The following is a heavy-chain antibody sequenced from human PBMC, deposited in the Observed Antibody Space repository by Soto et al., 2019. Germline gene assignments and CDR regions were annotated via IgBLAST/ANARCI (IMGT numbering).Heavy chain of an antibody. CDR3: ATRLSAGDF. CDR2: IIPIFNTP. D-gene: IGHD3-22*01. CDR1: GGTFSNYA. J-gene: IGHJ4*02. V-gene: IGHV1-69*06. Sequence: QVQLVQSGAEVQTPGSSVRVSCKASGGTFSNYAFSWVRQAPGQGLEYMGGIIPIFNTPSYAQNFQGRVTITADISTDTAYLELSSLRSDDTAVYYCATRLSAGDFWGQGTLIIVSS.